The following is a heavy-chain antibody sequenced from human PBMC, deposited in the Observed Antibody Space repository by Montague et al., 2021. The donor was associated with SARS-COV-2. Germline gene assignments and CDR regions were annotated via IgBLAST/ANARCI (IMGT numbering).Heavy chain of an antibody. Sequence: SETLSLTCTVSGGSIDSFYWSWIRRPPGKGLEWIGCIFHSGSTYYNPSLKSRVSMSVDTPKNQVSLRLSSLTAADTAVYYCARGGYYDNTGYYSDYYYNMDVWGQGTTVTVSS. J-gene: IGHJ6*02. D-gene: IGHD3-22*01. CDR3: ARGGYYDNTGYYSDYYYNMDV. CDR1: GGSIDSFY. V-gene: IGHV4-59*01. CDR2: IFHSGST.